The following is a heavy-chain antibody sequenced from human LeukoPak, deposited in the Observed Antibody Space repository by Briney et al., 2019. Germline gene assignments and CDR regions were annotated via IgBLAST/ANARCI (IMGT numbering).Heavy chain of an antibody. D-gene: IGHD2-2*01. CDR1: GGTFSSYA. CDR3: ARVGRKYCSSTSCYLYYYYYMDV. J-gene: IGHJ6*03. CDR2: IIPIFGTA. Sequence: SVKVSCKASGGTFSSYAISWVRQAPGQGLEWMGGIIPIFGTANYAQKFQGRVTITTDESTSTAYMELSSLRSEDTAVYYCARVGRKYCSSTSCYLYYYYYMDVWGKGTTVTVSS. V-gene: IGHV1-69*05.